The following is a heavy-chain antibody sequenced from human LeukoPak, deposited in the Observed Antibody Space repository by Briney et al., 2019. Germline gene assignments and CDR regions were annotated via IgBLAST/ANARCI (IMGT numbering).Heavy chain of an antibody. Sequence: PSETLSLTCAVYGGSFSGYYWSWIRQPPGKGLEWIGEINHSGSTNYNPSLKSRVIISVDTSKNQFSLKLSSVTAADTAVYYCARGDCSGGSCYSSYWGQGTLVTVSS. J-gene: IGHJ4*02. CDR3: ARGDCSGGSCYSSY. CDR1: GGSFSGYY. CDR2: INHSGST. V-gene: IGHV4-34*01. D-gene: IGHD2-15*01.